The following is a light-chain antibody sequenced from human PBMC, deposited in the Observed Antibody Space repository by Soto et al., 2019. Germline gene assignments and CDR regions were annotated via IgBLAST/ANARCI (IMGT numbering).Light chain of an antibody. CDR1: QSVSNS. J-gene: IGKJ5*01. CDR3: HQRYNWPRVT. Sequence: EIVLTQSPATLSLSPGEIVTLFFSASQSVSNSLAWYQQKPGQPPRLLIYDVSNRATGIPARFSGSGSGTDFTLTITSLEPEDFAVYFCHQRYNWPRVTFGQGTRLEI. V-gene: IGKV3-11*01. CDR2: DVS.